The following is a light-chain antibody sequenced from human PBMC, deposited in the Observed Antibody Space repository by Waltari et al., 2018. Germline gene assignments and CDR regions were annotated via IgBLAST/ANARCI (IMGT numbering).Light chain of an antibody. CDR1: SHHSHYA. J-gene: IGLJ2*01. CDR2: VNSDGSH. Sequence: LALTQSPSASASLGASVTVTCTLSSHHSHYAIAWHQQQPQKGPRYLLKVNSDGSHIRGAGISDRFSGSSSGAGRYLTISSLQSEDEGDYYCQTWDIATVVFGGGTKLTVL. CDR3: QTWDIATVV. V-gene: IGLV4-69*01.